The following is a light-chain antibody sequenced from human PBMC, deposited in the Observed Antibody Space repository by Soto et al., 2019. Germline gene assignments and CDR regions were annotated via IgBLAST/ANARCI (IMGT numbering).Light chain of an antibody. CDR2: EVT. CDR3: SSFKGTNSFV. J-gene: IGLJ1*01. CDR1: YSDIGAYNY. Sequence: QSALTQPPSASGSPGQTVTISCTGTYSDIGAYNYVSWYQQRPGEAPKLIIYEVTKRPSGVPDRISASKSGNTASLTVSGLQADDEADYYCSSFKGTNSFVFGTGTKVTV. V-gene: IGLV2-8*01.